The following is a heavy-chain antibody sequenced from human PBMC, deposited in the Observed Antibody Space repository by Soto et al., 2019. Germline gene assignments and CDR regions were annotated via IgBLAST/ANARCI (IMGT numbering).Heavy chain of an antibody. CDR3: AKDDRLKFDY. CDR2: ISGSGGSK. J-gene: IGHJ4*02. CDR1: GFTFSSYA. V-gene: IGHV3-23*01. Sequence: EVQLLESGGGLVQPGGSLRLSCAASGFTFSSYAMGWVPQPPGKGRGWVSAISGSGGSKYYADSVKGRFTISRDNSKNTLYLQMNSLRAEDTAVYYCAKDDRLKFDYWGQGTLVTVSS. D-gene: IGHD2-8*01.